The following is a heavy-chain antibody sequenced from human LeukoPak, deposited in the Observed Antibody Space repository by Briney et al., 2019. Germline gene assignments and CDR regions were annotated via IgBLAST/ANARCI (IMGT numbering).Heavy chain of an antibody. J-gene: IGHJ6*03. CDR2: IYTSGST. CDR3: ARDKGRIAAAGTLDYYMDV. CDR1: GGSISSYY. Sequence: MPSETLSLTCTVSGGSISSYYWSWIRQPAGKGLEWIGRIYTSGSTNYNPSLKSRVTMSVDTSKNQFSLKLSSVTAADTAVYYCARDKGRIAAAGTLDYYMDVWGKGTTVTVSS. V-gene: IGHV4-4*07. D-gene: IGHD6-13*01.